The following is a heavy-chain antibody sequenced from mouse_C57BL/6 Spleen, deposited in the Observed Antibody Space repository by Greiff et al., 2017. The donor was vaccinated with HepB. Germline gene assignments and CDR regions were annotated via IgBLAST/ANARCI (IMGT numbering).Heavy chain of an antibody. V-gene: IGHV7-3*01. D-gene: IGHD1-1*01. J-gene: IGHJ4*01. CDR2: IRNKANGYTT. Sequence: EVKVVESGGGLVQPGGSLSLSCAASGFTFTDYYMSWVRQPPGKALEWLGFIRNKANGYTTEYSASVKGRFTISRDNSQSILYLQMNALRAEDSATYYCARYYYGSSYDYYAMDYWGQGTSVTVSS. CDR3: ARYYYGSSYDYYAMDY. CDR1: GFTFTDYY.